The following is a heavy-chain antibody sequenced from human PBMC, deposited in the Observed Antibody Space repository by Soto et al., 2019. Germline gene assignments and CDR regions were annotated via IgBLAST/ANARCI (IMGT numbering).Heavy chain of an antibody. V-gene: IGHV3-21*01. CDR2: ISATTTYK. D-gene: IGHD2-8*02. CDR3: ARGSASKSGPIWYFDL. Sequence: PVGSLRLSCTSSVFTFDTYTMNCLRHSPGRWLEWVSSISATTTYKYYAASVEGRFTISRDNAKNSLYLKTNSLGAEDTAVYYFARGSASKSGPIWYFDLWGRGTRVSVSS. CDR1: VFTFDTYT. J-gene: IGHJ2*01.